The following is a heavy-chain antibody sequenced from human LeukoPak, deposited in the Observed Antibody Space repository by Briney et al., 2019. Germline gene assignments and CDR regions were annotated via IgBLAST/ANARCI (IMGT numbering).Heavy chain of an antibody. D-gene: IGHD3-22*01. V-gene: IGHV1-2*02. CDR1: GYTFTSYG. CDR2: INPNSGGT. J-gene: IGHJ3*02. CDR3: ARVGHFYYDSSGYYLDAFDI. Sequence: GASVKVSCKASGYTFTSYGISWVRQAPGQGLEWMGWINPNSGGTNYAQKFQGRVTMTRDTSISTAYMELSRLRSDDTAVYYCARVGHFYYDSSGYYLDAFDIWGQGTMVTVSS.